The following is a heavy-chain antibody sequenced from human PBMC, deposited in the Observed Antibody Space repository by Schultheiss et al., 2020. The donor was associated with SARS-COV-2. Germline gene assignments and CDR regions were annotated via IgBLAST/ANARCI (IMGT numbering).Heavy chain of an antibody. CDR1: GGSFSGYY. Sequence: GSLRLSWAVYGGSFSGYYWSWIRQPPGKGLEWIGEINHSGSTNYNPSLKSRVTISVDTSKNQFSLKLSSVTAADTAVYYCARGSGSWYYFDYWGQGTLVTVSS. V-gene: IGHV4-34*01. D-gene: IGHD6-13*01. CDR2: INHSGST. CDR3: ARGSGSWYYFDY. J-gene: IGHJ4*02.